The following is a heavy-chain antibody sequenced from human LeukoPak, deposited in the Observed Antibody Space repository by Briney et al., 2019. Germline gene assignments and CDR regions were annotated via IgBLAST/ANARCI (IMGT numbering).Heavy chain of an antibody. D-gene: IGHD3-10*01. CDR2: IYYSGST. J-gene: IGHJ5*02. CDR3: ARVRYSYVSEVNWFDP. CDR1: GGSISSYY. V-gene: IGHV4-59*01. Sequence: SETLSLTCTVSGGSISSYYWSWIRQPPGKGLEWIGYIYYSGSTNYNPSLKSRVTISVDTSKNQFSLKLSSVTAADTAVYYCARVRYSYVSEVNWFDPWGQGTLVTVSS.